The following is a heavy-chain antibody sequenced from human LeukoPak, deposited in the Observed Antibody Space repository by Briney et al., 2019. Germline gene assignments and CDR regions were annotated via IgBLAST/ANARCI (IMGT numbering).Heavy chain of an antibody. Sequence: PGGSLRLSCAASGFPFSSYGMHWVRQAPGKGLEWVAVIWFDGSNQYYADSVKGRFTISRDNSKNTLYLQMNSLRAEDTAVYYCASIAAVGGCSRPDFEYWGQGTLVTVSS. CDR3: ASIAAVGGCSRPDFEY. V-gene: IGHV3-33*01. CDR2: IWFDGSNQ. J-gene: IGHJ4*02. CDR1: GFPFSSYG. D-gene: IGHD6-13*01.